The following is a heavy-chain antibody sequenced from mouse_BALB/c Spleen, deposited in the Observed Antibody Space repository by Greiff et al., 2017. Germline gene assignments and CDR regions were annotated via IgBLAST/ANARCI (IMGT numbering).Heavy chain of an antibody. CDR2: ISYSGST. J-gene: IGHJ3*01. D-gene: IGHD2-4*01. CDR3: ARSGYDYDETWFAY. CDR1: GYSITSDYA. Sequence: EVHLVESGPGLVKPSQSLSLTCTVTGYSITSDYAWNWIRQFPGNKLEWMGYISYSGSTSYNPSLKSRISITRDTSKNQFFLQLNSVTTEDTATYYCARSGYDYDETWFAYWGQGTLVTVSA. V-gene: IGHV3-2*02.